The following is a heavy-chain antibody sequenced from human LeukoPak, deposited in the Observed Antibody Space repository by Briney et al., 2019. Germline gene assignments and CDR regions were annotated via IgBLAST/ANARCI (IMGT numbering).Heavy chain of an antibody. V-gene: IGHV1-46*01. J-gene: IGHJ4*02. CDR1: GYTFTGYY. CDR2: INPSGGST. CDR3: ARAGSPARFDY. D-gene: IGHD3-10*01. Sequence: GASVKVSCKASGYTFTGYYMHWVRQAPGQGLEWMGIINPSGGSTSYAQKFQGRVTMTRDTSTSTVYMELSSLRSEDTAVYYCARAGSPARFDYWGQGTLVTVSS.